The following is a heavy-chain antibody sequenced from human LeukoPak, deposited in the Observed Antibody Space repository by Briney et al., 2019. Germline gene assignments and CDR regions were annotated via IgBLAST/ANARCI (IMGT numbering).Heavy chain of an antibody. CDR1: GGSFSGYY. CDR3: ARARLPAGQWLPDGKYFDY. Sequence: PSETLSLTCAVYGGSFSGYYWSWIRQPPGKGLEWIGEINHSGSTNYNPSLKSRVTISVDTSKNQFSLKVSSVTAADTAVYYCARARLPAGQWLPDGKYFDYWGQGTLVTVSS. CDR2: INHSGST. D-gene: IGHD6-19*01. J-gene: IGHJ4*02. V-gene: IGHV4-34*01.